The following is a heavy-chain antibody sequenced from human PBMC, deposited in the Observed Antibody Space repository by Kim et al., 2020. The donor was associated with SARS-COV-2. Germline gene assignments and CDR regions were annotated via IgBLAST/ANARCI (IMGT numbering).Heavy chain of an antibody. CDR2: ISSSGSTI. CDR1: GFTFSSYE. J-gene: IGHJ4*02. CDR3: ARDAGITGNYPYYFDY. V-gene: IGHV3-48*03. Sequence: GGSLRLSCAASGFTFSSYEMNWVRQTPGKGLEWVSYISSSGSTIYYADSVKGRFTISRDNAKNSLYLQMNSLRAEDTAVYYCARDAGITGNYPYYFDYWGQGTLVTVSS. D-gene: IGHD1-20*01.